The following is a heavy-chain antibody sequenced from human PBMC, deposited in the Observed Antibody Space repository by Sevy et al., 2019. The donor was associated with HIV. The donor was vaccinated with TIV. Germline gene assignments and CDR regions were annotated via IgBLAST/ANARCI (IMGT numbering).Heavy chain of an antibody. D-gene: IGHD2-15*01. CDR3: VRAIQLAASY. Sequence: GGSLRLSCEASAINIRDYWMNWVRQAPGKGLEWVANINPDGSKIYYAESVKGRFTISRDFAKNSVFLQMTSLRAEDTTVYYCVRAIQLAASYWGQGMLVTVSS. V-gene: IGHV3-7*02. CDR1: AINIRDYW. J-gene: IGHJ4*02. CDR2: INPDGSKI.